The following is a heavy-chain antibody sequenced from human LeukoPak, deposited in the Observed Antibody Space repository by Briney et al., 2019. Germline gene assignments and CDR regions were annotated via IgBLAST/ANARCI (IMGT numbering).Heavy chain of an antibody. J-gene: IGHJ4*02. CDR1: GYTFTGYY. V-gene: IGHV1-2*02. D-gene: IGHD3-22*01. CDR2: INPNSGGT. Sequence: ASVKVSCKASGYTFTGYYMHWVRQAPGQGLEWMGWINPNSGGTNYAQKFQGRVTMTRDTSISTAYMELSRLRSDDTAVYYCARDPAGGYYLGYFDYWGQGTLVTVSS. CDR3: ARDPAGGYYLGYFDY.